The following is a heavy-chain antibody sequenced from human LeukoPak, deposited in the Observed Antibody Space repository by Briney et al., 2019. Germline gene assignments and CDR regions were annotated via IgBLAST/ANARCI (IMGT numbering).Heavy chain of an antibody. CDR1: GFTFSSYS. J-gene: IGHJ4*02. D-gene: IGHD6-19*01. CDR3: AKDPVYELRYSSGWYYFDY. CDR2: ISSSSSYI. V-gene: IGHV3-21*04. Sequence: KPGGSLRLSCAASGFTFSSYSMNWVRQAPGKGLEWVSSISSSSSYIYYADSVKGRFTISRDNAKNSLYLQMNSLRAEDTAVYYCAKDPVYELRYSSGWYYFDYWGQGTLVTVSS.